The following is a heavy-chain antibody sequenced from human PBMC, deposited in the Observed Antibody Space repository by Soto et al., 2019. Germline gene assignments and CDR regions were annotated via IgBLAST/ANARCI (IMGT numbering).Heavy chain of an antibody. Sequence: ASVKVSCKASGYTFTSYAMHWVRQAPGQRLEWMGWINAGNGNTKYSQKFQGRVTITRDTSASTAYMELSSLRSEDTAVYYCARDLGCSSTSCYVDYYYYYMDVWGKGTTVTVSS. CDR1: GYTFTSYA. CDR2: INAGNGNT. D-gene: IGHD2-2*01. V-gene: IGHV1-3*01. J-gene: IGHJ6*03. CDR3: ARDLGCSSTSCYVDYYYYYMDV.